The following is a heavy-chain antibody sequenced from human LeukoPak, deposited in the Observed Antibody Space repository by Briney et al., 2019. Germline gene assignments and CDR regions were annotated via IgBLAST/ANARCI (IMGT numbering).Heavy chain of an antibody. V-gene: IGHV4-34*01. D-gene: IGHD3-3*01. Sequence: SETLSLTCAVYGGSFSGYYWSWIRQPPGKGLEWIGEINHSGCTNYNPSLKSRVTISVDTSKNQFSLKLSSVTAADTAVYYCARKGITIFGVVKGLDYWGQGTLVTVSS. CDR3: ARKGITIFGVVKGLDY. CDR1: GGSFSGYY. J-gene: IGHJ4*02. CDR2: INHSGCT.